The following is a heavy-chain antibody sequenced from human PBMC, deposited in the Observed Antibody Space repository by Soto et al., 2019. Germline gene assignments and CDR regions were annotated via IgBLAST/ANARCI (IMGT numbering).Heavy chain of an antibody. D-gene: IGHD3-9*01. CDR1: GYTFTSYG. J-gene: IGHJ4*02. V-gene: IGHV1-18*01. Sequence: ASVKVSCKASGYTFTSYGISWVRQAPGQRLEWMGWISAYNGNTNYAQKLQGRVTMTTDTSTSTAYMELRSLRSDDTAVYYCARDAKKPYYDILTGQILFDYWGQGTLVTVSS. CDR3: ARDAKKPYYDILTGQILFDY. CDR2: ISAYNGNT.